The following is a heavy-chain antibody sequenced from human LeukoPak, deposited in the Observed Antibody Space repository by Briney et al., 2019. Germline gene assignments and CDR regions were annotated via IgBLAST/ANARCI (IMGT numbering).Heavy chain of an antibody. CDR1: GLTLSGYW. CDR3: ARARGNTYGYFEY. Sequence: GRCLRLSCAASGLTLSGYWMHWVRHAPGKGLVWVSRINGDASSTSYADSVKGRFTISRDNAKSTLYLQMNSLRVEDTAVYYCARARGNTYGYFEYWGQGTLVTVSS. D-gene: IGHD5-18*01. J-gene: IGHJ4*02. CDR2: INGDASST. V-gene: IGHV3-74*01.